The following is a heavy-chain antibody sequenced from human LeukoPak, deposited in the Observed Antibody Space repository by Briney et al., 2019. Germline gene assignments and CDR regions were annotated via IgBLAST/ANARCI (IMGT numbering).Heavy chain of an antibody. J-gene: IGHJ4*02. Sequence: PSETLSLTCTVSGGSISSSSYYWGWIRQPPGKGLEWIGSIYYSGSTYYNPSLKSRVTISVDTSKNQFSLKLSSVTAADTAVYYCASRGYSGYDYFRGIDYWGQGTLVTVSS. V-gene: IGHV4-39*07. CDR1: GGSISSSSYY. D-gene: IGHD5-12*01. CDR2: IYYSGST. CDR3: ASRGYSGYDYFRGIDY.